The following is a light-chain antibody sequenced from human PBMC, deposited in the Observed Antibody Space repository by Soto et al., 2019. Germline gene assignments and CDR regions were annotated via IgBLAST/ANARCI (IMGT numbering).Light chain of an antibody. CDR3: SLYTSENTYV. V-gene: IGLV2-18*01. CDR1: STDFVSYNR. J-gene: IGLJ1*01. CDR2: EAS. Sequence: QSVLTQPPSVSGSPGQSVTISCTGTSTDFVSYNRVSWYQQPPGTAPKLIIYEASNRPSGVPDRFSESKSGNTASLTISGLQAADEADYYCSLYTSENTYVFGTRTKVTVL.